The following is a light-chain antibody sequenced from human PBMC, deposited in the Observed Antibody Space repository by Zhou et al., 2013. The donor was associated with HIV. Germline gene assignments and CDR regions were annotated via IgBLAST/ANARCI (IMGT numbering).Light chain of an antibody. V-gene: IGKV1-39*01. J-gene: IGKJ1*01. CDR2: GAS. Sequence: DIQMTQSPSSLSASVGDRVTITCRASQSISNYLNWYQQKPGKAPKLLMFGASSLQSGVPSRFSGSGSGTEFTLTISSLQPDDFATYYCQQYNSYPWTFGQGTKVEIK. CDR1: QSISNY. CDR3: QQYNSYPWT.